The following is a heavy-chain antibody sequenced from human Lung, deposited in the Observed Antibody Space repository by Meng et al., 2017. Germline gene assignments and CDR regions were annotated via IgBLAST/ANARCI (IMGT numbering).Heavy chain of an antibody. V-gene: IGHV4-34*04. CDR1: RGAFSAYS. CDR2: INHSGRT. J-gene: IGHJ4*02. CDR3: ARGPTKMAHDFDY. D-gene: IGHD5-24*01. Sequence: QTQLQPWGAGFLKPSEHLSVTRVPARGAFSAYSWGWTRQPPGKGREWTGEINHSGRTNHKPSLESRATTPADTPQNNLSLKLSSVTAADPAVYYCARGPTKMAHDFDYWGQGTLVTVSS.